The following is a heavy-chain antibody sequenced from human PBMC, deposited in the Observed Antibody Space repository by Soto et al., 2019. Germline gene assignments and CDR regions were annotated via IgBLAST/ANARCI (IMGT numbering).Heavy chain of an antibody. CDR3: AKVFCSIICHGAFDI. Sequence: EVELLESGGGLVQPGGSLRLSCAASGFTFNSHVMSWVRQAPGKGLEWVSSVSVSGDSTYYVDSVKGRFTISRDNSKNALSLQMNSLRAEDTAVYYCAKVFCSIICHGAFDIWGQGTMVTVSS. D-gene: IGHD2-2*01. J-gene: IGHJ3*02. CDR2: VSVSGDST. V-gene: IGHV3-23*01. CDR1: GFTFNSHV.